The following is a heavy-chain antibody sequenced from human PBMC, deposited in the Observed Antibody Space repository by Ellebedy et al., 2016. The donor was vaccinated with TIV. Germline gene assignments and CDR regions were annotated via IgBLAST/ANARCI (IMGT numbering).Heavy chain of an antibody. Sequence: ASVKVSCXVSGYTLTELSMHWVRQAPGKGLEWMGGFDPEDGETIYAQKFQGRVTMTRDTSISTAYMELSRLRSDDTAVYYCARGLHYYDSSGYLSHIDAFDIWGQGTMVTVSS. D-gene: IGHD3-22*01. V-gene: IGHV1-24*01. CDR3: ARGLHYYDSSGYLSHIDAFDI. CDR2: FDPEDGET. CDR1: GYTLTELS. J-gene: IGHJ3*02.